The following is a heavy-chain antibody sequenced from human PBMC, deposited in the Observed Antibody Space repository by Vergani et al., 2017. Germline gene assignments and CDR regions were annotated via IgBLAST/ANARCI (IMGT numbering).Heavy chain of an antibody. J-gene: IGHJ4*02. V-gene: IGHV2-70*04. CDR2: IDGDDDT. CDR3: ARTLSDSRGYYLHY. D-gene: IGHD3-22*01. Sequence: QVTLKESGPALVKPTQTLTLTCTFSGFSLTTYGMRVSWIRQTPGKALEWLARIDGDDDTYYRTSLRTRLTISKDTFKNQVALTMTNMDPVDTATYYCARTLSDSRGYYLHYWGQGTLVTVSP. CDR1: GFSLTTYGMR.